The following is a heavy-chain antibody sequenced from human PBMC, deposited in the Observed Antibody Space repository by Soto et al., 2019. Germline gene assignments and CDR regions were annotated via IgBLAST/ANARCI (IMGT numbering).Heavy chain of an antibody. CDR2: ISSSGSTI. Sequence: PGGSLRLSCAASGFTFSDYYMSWIRQAPGKGLEWVSYISSSGSTIYYADSVKGRFTISRDNAKNSLYLQMNSLRAEDTAVYYCARELPRVQGWYYYYYGMDVWGQGTTVTVSS. CDR1: GFTFSDYY. CDR3: ARELPRVQGWYYYYYGMDV. J-gene: IGHJ6*02. D-gene: IGHD1-1*01. V-gene: IGHV3-11*01.